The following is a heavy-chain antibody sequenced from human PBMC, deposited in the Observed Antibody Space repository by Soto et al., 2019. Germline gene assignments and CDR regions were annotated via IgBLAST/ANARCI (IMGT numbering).Heavy chain of an antibody. V-gene: IGHV1-69*01. CDR3: ARGAYGSYYRYYYYYGMDV. D-gene: IGHD1-26*01. CDR1: GGTFSSYA. J-gene: IGHJ6*02. Sequence: QVQLVQSGAEVKKPGSSVKVSCKASGGTFSSYAISWVRQAPGQGREWMGGIIPIFGTANYAQKFQGRVTITADESTSTAYMELSSLRSEDTAVYYCARGAYGSYYRYYYYYGMDVWGQGTTVTVSS. CDR2: IIPIFGTA.